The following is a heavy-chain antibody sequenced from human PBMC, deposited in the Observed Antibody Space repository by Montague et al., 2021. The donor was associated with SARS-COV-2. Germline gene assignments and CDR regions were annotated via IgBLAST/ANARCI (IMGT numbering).Heavy chain of an antibody. D-gene: IGHD1-26*01. V-gene: IGHV4-59*08. CDR1: GGSISSYH. Sequence: SETLSLTCTVPGGSISSYHWSWIRQPPGKGLEWIGYIYYNGSTNYNPSLKSRVTISVDTSNNQFSLKLTSVTAAGAAVYYCARLGAGGNYYRSYYYALDVWGQGTTVTVSS. J-gene: IGHJ6*02. CDR3: ARLGAGGNYYRSYYYALDV. CDR2: IYYNGST.